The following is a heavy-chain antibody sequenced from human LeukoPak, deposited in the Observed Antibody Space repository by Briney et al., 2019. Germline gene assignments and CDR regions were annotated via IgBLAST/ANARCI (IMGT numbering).Heavy chain of an antibody. CDR1: GFTFSSYV. D-gene: IGHD5-24*01. Sequence: PGGSLRLSCAASGFTFSSYVMHWVRQAPGKGLEWVAIISYDGSNEYYADSVKGRFTISRDNSKNTLYLQMNNPRAEDTAVYYCAKVRDGYNYFYAFDIWGQGTMVTVSS. J-gene: IGHJ3*02. V-gene: IGHV3-30*04. CDR2: ISYDGSNE. CDR3: AKVRDGYNYFYAFDI.